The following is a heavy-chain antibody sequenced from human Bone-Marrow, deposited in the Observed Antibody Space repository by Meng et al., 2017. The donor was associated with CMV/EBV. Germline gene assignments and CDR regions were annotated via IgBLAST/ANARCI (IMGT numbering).Heavy chain of an antibody. CDR1: GYTFTVFG. V-gene: IGHV1-18*01. CDR2: IRPHDDKT. D-gene: IGHD3-10*01. Sequence: ASVKVSCKASGYTFTVFGITWVRQAPGHGLEWMGWIRPHDDKTAYAENLRGRVTMTVATSTDTAYLHLRGLTSDDAAVYFCVRGGREGIFDAWGQGTPVTVSS. CDR3: VRGGREGIFDA. J-gene: IGHJ5*02.